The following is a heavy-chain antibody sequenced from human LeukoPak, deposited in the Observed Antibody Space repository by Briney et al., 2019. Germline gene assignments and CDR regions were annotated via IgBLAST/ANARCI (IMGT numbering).Heavy chain of an antibody. J-gene: IGHJ6*02. Sequence: PGGSLRLSCAASGFTLSNHWMTWVRQVPGRGPEWVANVNRDGSETYYLDSVKGRFTISKDNAKNSLYLQMNSLRAEDTALYHCARNNGMDVWGQGTTFIVSS. V-gene: IGHV3-7*03. CDR1: GFTLSNHW. CDR3: ARNNGMDV. CDR2: VNRDGSET.